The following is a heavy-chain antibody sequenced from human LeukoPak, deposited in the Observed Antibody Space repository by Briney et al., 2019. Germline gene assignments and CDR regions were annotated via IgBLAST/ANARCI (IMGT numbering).Heavy chain of an antibody. D-gene: IGHD1-26*01. CDR1: GYTFTSYG. CDR2: INPNSGGT. CDR3: ARSGASYSNFDY. J-gene: IGHJ4*02. V-gene: IGHV1-2*06. Sequence: ASVKVSCKASGYTFTSYGISWVRQAPGQGLEWMGRINPNSGGTNYAQKFQGRVTMTRDTSISTAYMELSRLRSDDTAVYYCARSGASYSNFDYWGQGTLVTVSS.